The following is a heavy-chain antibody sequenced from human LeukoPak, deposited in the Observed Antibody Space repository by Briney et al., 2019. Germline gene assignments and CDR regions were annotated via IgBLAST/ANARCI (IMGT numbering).Heavy chain of an antibody. CDR3: ARDRDDYGYNWFDP. V-gene: IGHV3-30*03. J-gene: IGHJ5*02. CDR2: MSYDGSNK. CDR1: GFSFSDHG. D-gene: IGHD4-17*01. Sequence: GGSLRLSCAASGFSFSDHGMHWVRQAPGKGLEWVAVMSYDGSNKDYADSVKGRFTISRDNSKSTLYLQMNSLRAEDTAVYYCARDRDDYGYNWFDPWGQGTLVTVSS.